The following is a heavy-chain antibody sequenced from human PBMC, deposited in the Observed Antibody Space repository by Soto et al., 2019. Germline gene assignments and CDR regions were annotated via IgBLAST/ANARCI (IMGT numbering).Heavy chain of an antibody. CDR2: ISASGRST. V-gene: IGHV3-23*01. CDR1: ELNFIGYA. CDR3: AKDGQWLDVYLEP. Sequence: GPQRHSYAASELNFIGYAVSWVREIPGKGLEWVSIISASGRSTYPAASVKGRFTISRDNSKDTLYLQMTRLRAEDTATYYCAKDGQWLDVYLEPWARGTQV. D-gene: IGHD6-19*01. J-gene: IGHJ4*02.